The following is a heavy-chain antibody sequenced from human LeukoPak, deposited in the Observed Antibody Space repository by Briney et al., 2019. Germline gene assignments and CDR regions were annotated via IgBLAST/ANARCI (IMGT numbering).Heavy chain of an antibody. J-gene: IGHJ5*02. V-gene: IGHV3-23*01. CDR2: ISGSGGST. CDR3: AKDQGYSSSWLPIKTQNWFDP. D-gene: IGHD6-13*01. Sequence: GSLRLSCAASGFTFSSYGMSWVRPAPGKGLEWVSAISGSGGSTYYADSVKGRFTISRDNSKNTLYLQMNSLRAEDTAVYYCAKDQGYSSSWLPIKTQNWFDPWGQGTLVTVSS. CDR1: GFTFSSYG.